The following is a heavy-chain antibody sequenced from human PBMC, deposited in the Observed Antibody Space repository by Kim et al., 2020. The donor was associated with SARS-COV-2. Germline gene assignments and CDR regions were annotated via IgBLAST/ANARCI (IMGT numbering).Heavy chain of an antibody. CDR1: RGSISGNGYY. CDR2: IYYSGTT. CDR3: ANEVRSMWYRYFDS. V-gene: IGHV4-31*03. J-gene: IGHJ4*02. Sequence: SETLSLTCTVSRGSISGNGYYWSWIRQHPGKGLEWIGYIYYSGTTYYNPSLKSRVTISADTSKNQFSLKLSSVTAADTAMYYCANEVRSMWYRYFDSWGQGTLLTVSS. D-gene: IGHD2-15*01.